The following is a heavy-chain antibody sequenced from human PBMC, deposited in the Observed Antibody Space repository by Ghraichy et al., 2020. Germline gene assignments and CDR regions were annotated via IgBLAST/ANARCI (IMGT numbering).Heavy chain of an antibody. V-gene: IGHV3-43*01. J-gene: IGHJ6*02. Sequence: GGSLRLSCAASGFTFDDYTMHWVRQAPGKGLEWVSLISWDGGSTYYADSVKGRFTISRDNSKNSLYLQMNSLRTEDTALYYCAKGGTYYYDSSADYGMDVWGQGTTVTVSS. CDR2: ISWDGGST. CDR1: GFTFDDYT. D-gene: IGHD3-22*01. CDR3: AKGGTYYYDSSADYGMDV.